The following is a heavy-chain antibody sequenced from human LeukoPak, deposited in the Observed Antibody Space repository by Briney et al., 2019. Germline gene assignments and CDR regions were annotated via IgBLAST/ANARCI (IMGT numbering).Heavy chain of an antibody. CDR3: ARFKAASGSVGVFDY. CDR2: INHSGST. CDR1: GGSFSGYY. D-gene: IGHD1-26*01. V-gene: IGHV4-34*01. Sequence: SETLSLTCAVYGGSFSGYYWSWIRQPPGKGLEWIGEINHSGSTNYNPSLKSRVTISVDTSKNQFSLKLSSVTAADTAVYYCARFKAASGSVGVFDYWGQGNLVTVSS. J-gene: IGHJ4*02.